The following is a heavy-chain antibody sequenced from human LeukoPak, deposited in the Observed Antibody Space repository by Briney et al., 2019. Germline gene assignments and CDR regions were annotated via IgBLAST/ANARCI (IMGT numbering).Heavy chain of an antibody. Sequence: SETLSLTCTVFGGSISSYYWSWIRQPPGKGLEWIGYIYYSGSTNYNPSLKSRVTISVDTSKNQFSLKLSSVTAADTAVYYCARDQGGYNQNWFDPWGQGTLVTVSS. J-gene: IGHJ5*02. D-gene: IGHD5-24*01. CDR2: IYYSGST. CDR1: GGSISSYY. CDR3: ARDQGGYNQNWFDP. V-gene: IGHV4-59*01.